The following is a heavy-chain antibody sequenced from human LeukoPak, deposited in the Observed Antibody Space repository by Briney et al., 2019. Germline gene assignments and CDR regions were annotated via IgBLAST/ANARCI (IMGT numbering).Heavy chain of an antibody. Sequence: ASVKVSCKASGYTFTSYGISWVRQAPGQGFEWMGWISAYNGNTNYAQKLQGRVTMTTDTSTSTAYMELRSLRSDDTAVYYCARSYYYDSSGYHAFDIWGQGTMVTVSS. V-gene: IGHV1-18*01. D-gene: IGHD3-22*01. CDR3: ARSYYYDSSGYHAFDI. CDR2: ISAYNGNT. CDR1: GYTFTSYG. J-gene: IGHJ3*02.